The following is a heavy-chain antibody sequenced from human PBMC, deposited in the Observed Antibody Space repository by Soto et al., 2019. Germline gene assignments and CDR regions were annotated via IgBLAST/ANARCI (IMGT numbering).Heavy chain of an antibody. D-gene: IGHD2-2*01. Sequence: EVQLVDSGGGLVNPGGSLRLSCAVSGFTFNTAWMTWVRQGPGKGLEWVGRIKSKNDGETTDFSAPVKGRFSISRDDSKNTVSLQMNSLKTEDTAIYYCAADVPSAGVGELDYWGQGALVTVSS. CDR1: GFTFNTAW. J-gene: IGHJ4*02. CDR3: AADVPSAGVGELDY. V-gene: IGHV3-15*05. CDR2: IKSKNDGETT.